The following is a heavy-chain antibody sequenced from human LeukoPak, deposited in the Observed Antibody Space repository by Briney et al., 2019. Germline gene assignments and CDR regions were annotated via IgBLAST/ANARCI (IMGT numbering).Heavy chain of an antibody. D-gene: IGHD5-18*01. J-gene: IGHJ4*02. CDR3: ARDTGGGYSCYDC. Sequence: GGPLRLSRAAPGFTFSSYWMSWIRQAPGKGLEWVANIKQDGSGKYYLESVKGRVTISRDNAKNALYLQMNSLRAEDTAVYYCARDTGGGYSCYDCWGQGTLVTVSS. V-gene: IGHV3-7*01. CDR2: IKQDGSGK. CDR1: GFTFSSYW.